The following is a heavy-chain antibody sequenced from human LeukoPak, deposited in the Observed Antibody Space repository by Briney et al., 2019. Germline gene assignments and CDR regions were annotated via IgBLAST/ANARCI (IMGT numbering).Heavy chain of an antibody. CDR2: ISSSSTTI. CDR3: ARGDSSGYHELGV. V-gene: IGHV3-48*02. J-gene: IGHJ6*02. D-gene: IGHD3-22*01. CDR1: GFTFSTYH. Sequence: GGSLRLSCAASGFTFSTYHMHWVRQAPGKGLDWVSDISSSSTTIYYADSVKGRFTVSRDNAKISLYLQMNSLRDEDTAVYYCARGDSSGYHELGVWGQGTTVTVSS.